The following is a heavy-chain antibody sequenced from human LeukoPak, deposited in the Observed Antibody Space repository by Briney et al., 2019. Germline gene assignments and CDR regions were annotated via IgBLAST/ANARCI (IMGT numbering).Heavy chain of an antibody. CDR1: GFTFSSYW. J-gene: IGHJ6*04. Sequence: GGSLRLSCAASGFTFSSYWMSWVRQAPGKGLEWVANIRQDGSEKYYVDSVKGRFTISRDNAKNSLYLQMNSLRAEDTAVYYCAELGITMIGGVWGKGTTVTISS. D-gene: IGHD3-10*02. CDR3: AELGITMIGGV. V-gene: IGHV3-7*01. CDR2: IRQDGSEK.